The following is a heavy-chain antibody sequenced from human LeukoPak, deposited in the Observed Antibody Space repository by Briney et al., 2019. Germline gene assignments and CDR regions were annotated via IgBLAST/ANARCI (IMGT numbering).Heavy chain of an antibody. CDR2: IYSGADT. CDR1: GFIVSSNH. J-gene: IGHJ4*02. Sequence: GGSLRLSCAASGFIVSSNHMSWVRQAPGKGLEWVSIIYSGADTYYADSVKGRFTVSRDNSKNTVYLQMNTLRAEDTAVYYCARGAAGGSGGIDYWGQGTLVTVSS. D-gene: IGHD6-13*01. CDR3: ARGAAGGSGGIDY. V-gene: IGHV3-53*01.